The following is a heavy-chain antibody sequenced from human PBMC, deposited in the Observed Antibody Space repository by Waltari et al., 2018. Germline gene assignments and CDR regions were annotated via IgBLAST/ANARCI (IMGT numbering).Heavy chain of an antibody. Sequence: EVQLVESGGGLVQPGGSLRLSCAASGFTFSSYAMSWVRQAPGKGLEWVSAISGSGGSTYYADSGKGRFTISRDNSKNTLDLQMNSLRAEDTAVYYCAKDIVATISAGYWGQGTLVTVSS. V-gene: IGHV3-23*04. CDR2: ISGSGGST. D-gene: IGHD5-12*01. CDR3: AKDIVATISAGY. J-gene: IGHJ4*02. CDR1: GFTFSSYA.